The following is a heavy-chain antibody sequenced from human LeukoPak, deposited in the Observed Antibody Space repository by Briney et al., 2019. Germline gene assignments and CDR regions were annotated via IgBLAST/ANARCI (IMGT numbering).Heavy chain of an antibody. CDR1: GFTFDDYA. D-gene: IGHD1-1*01. J-gene: IGHJ4*02. V-gene: IGHV3-9*01. CDR2: ISWNSGSI. CDR3: AKATSTHYFDC. Sequence: GRSLRLSCAASGFTFDDYAMHWVRQAPGKGLEWVSGISWNSGSIGYADSVKGRFTISRDNAKNSLYLQMNSLRAEDTALYYCAKATSTHYFDCWGQGTLVTVSS.